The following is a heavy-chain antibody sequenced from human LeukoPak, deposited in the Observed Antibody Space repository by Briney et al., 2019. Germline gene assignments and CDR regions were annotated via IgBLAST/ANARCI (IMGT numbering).Heavy chain of an antibody. J-gene: IGHJ4*02. CDR2: IRYDGSNK. CDR3: ARGNYGGFGELSSYFDY. CDR1: GFTFSSYG. D-gene: IGHD3-10*01. Sequence: PGGSLRLSCAASGFTFSSYGMHWVRQAPGKGLEWVAFIRYDGSNKYYADSVKGRFTISRDNSKNTLYLQMNSLRAEDTAVYYCARGNYGGFGELSSYFDYWGQGTLVTVSS. V-gene: IGHV3-30*02.